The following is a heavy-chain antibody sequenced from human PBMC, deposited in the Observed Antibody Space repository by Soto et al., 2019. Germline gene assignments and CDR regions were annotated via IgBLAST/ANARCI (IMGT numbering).Heavy chain of an antibody. J-gene: IGHJ4*02. V-gene: IGHV4-30-2*01. CDR2: IYHSGST. D-gene: IGHD2-8*02. CDR3: ARDNITGLFDY. Sequence: PSETLSLTCAVSGGSISSGGYSWSWIRQPPGKGLEWTGYIYHSGSTYYNPSLKSRVTISVDRSKNQFSLKLTSVTAADTAVYFCARDNITGLFDYWGQGTLVTVSS. CDR1: GGSISSGGYS.